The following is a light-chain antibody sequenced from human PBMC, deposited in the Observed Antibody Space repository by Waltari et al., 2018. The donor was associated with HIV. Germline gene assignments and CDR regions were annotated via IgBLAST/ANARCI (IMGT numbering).Light chain of an antibody. J-gene: IGLJ2*01. V-gene: IGLV2-14*01. CDR3: SSYTSSNTLVV. CDR2: EVS. Sequence: QSVLTQPASVSGSPGQSITLHCTGTSSAVGGYHYVSWYQQHPDKAPKLRIYEVSNRPSGVSNRVSGYESGNTASLTIAGHQAEDGADYYCSSYTSSNTLVVFGGGTKLTVL. CDR1: SSAVGGYHY.